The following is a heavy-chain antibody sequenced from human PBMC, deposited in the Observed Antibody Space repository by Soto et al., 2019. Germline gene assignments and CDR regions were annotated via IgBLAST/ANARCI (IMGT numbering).Heavy chain of an antibody. CDR2: INPDNGNT. J-gene: IGHJ5*02. D-gene: IGHD2-15*01. CDR1: GYTFTNYG. CDR3: ARDPRYCSGDRCYNWFDP. V-gene: IGHV1-18*01. Sequence: QVQFVQSGAEVKKPGASVKVSCKASGYTFTNYGINWVRQAPGQGLEWMGWINPDNGNTKFAQKVQVRGTMNTDASTSTAYMELSSLRSDDTAVYYCARDPRYCSGDRCYNWFDPWGQGTLVTVSS.